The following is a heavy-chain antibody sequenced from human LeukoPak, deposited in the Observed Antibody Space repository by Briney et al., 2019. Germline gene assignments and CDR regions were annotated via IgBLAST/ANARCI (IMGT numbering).Heavy chain of an antibody. D-gene: IGHD2-2*01. CDR1: GFTFSSYS. Sequence: GGSLRLSCAASGFTFSSYSMNWVRQAPGKGLEWVSSISSSSSYIYYADSVKGRFTISRDSAKNSLYLQMNSLRAEDTAVYYCARDIVVVPATLGYWGQGTLVTVSS. CDR3: ARDIVVVPATLGY. J-gene: IGHJ4*02. V-gene: IGHV3-21*01. CDR2: ISSSSSYI.